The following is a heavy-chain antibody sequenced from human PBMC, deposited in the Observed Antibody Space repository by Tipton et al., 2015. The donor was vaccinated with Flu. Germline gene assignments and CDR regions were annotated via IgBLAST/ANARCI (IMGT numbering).Heavy chain of an antibody. CDR2: IYPSGTT. CDR1: GGSISSYY. Sequence: LRLSCTVSGGSISSYYWTWIRQPPGKRLELIGSIYPSGTTYYNPSLKSRVTISVDTSKSQFSLMLKSVAAADTAVYYCARAQHYDSSAYYYYYMDVWGEGTTVTVSS. CDR3: ARAQHYDSSAYYYYYMDV. J-gene: IGHJ6*03. D-gene: IGHD3-22*01. V-gene: IGHV4-59*05.